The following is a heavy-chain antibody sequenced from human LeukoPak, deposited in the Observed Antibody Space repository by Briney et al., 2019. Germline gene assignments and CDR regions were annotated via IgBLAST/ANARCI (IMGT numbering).Heavy chain of an antibody. J-gene: IGHJ4*02. D-gene: IGHD5-18*01. CDR2: INAGNGNT. V-gene: IGHV1-3*01. CDR3: AMDTAMVWLGY. CDR1: GYTFTSYA. Sequence: GASVKVSCKASGYTFTSYAMHWVRQAPGQRLEWMGWINAGNGNTKYSQEFQGRVTMTRDTSISTAYMELSRLRSDDTAVYYCAMDTAMVWLGYWGQGTLVTVSS.